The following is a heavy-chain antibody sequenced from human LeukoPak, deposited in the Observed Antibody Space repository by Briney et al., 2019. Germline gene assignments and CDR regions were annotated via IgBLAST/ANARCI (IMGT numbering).Heavy chain of an antibody. CDR1: EFSVGSNY. D-gene: IGHD3-22*01. J-gene: IGHJ4*02. Sequence: GGSLRLSCAASEFSVGSNYMTWVRQAPGKGLEWVSLIYSGGSTYYADSVKGRFTISRDNSKNTLYLQMNSLRAEDTAVYYCARVGRYTSGYRFDYWGQGTLVTVSS. CDR3: ARVGRYTSGYRFDY. V-gene: IGHV3-66*01. CDR2: IYSGGST.